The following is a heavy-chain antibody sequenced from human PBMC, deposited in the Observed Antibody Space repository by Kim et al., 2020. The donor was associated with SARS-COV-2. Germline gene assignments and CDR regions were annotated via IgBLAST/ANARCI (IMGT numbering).Heavy chain of an antibody. V-gene: IGHV7-4-1*02. CDR3: ARVPYRSSWYVDY. J-gene: IGHJ4*02. Sequence: ASVKVSCKASGYTFTNYGMNWVRQAPGQGLEWMGWINTNTGNPTYAQGFTGRLVIPLDTSVSTTYLQINSLQDEDTAVYYCARVPYRSSWYVDYWGQGTLVTVSS. D-gene: IGHD6-13*01. CDR2: INTNTGNP. CDR1: GYTFTNYG.